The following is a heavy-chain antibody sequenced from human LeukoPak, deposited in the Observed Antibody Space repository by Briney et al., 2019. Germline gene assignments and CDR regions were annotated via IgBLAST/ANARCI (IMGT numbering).Heavy chain of an antibody. V-gene: IGHV3-9*01. CDR3: AGGNYGDYWYFDL. CDR1: GLTFDDYA. Sequence: SLRLSCAASGLTFDDYATHWVRQAPGKGLEWVSGISWNSGSIGYADSVKGRFTISRDNAKNSLYLQMNSLRAEDTALYYCAGGNYGDYWYFDLWGRGTLVTVSS. CDR2: ISWNSGSI. J-gene: IGHJ2*01. D-gene: IGHD4-17*01.